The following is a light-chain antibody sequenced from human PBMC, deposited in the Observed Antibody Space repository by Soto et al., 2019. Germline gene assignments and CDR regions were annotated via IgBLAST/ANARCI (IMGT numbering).Light chain of an antibody. J-gene: IGLJ1*01. V-gene: IGLV2-23*01. CDR3: CSYAGSGTYV. Sequence: QSVLTQPASVSGSPGQSITISCTGTSSGVGNYNLVSWYQQHPGEAPKGNMYEGSKRPSGVSNRCSGSKSGNTASLTISGLQAEDEADYYCCSYAGSGTYVFGTGTKLTVL. CDR2: EGS. CDR1: SSGVGNYNL.